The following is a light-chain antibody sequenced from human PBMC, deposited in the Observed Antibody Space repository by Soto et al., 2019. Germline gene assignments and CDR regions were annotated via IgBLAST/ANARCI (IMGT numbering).Light chain of an antibody. CDR1: NSNIGNNY. J-gene: IGLJ3*02. CDR3: AAWGAHLSGPV. V-gene: IGLV1-47*01. Sequence: QSVLTQPPSASASPGQRVTISCSGTNSNIGNNYVYWYRQLPGTAPKLLIFRDDQRPSGVPDRFSGSKSGTSASVAIGGLRSEDGADYYCAAWGAHLSGPVFGGGTKLTVL. CDR2: RDD.